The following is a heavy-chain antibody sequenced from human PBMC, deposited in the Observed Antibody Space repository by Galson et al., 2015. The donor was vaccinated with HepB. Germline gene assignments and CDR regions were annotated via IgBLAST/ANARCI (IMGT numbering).Heavy chain of an antibody. CDR1: GYTFTGHY. CDR2: INPNSGGT. CDR3: ARGGGTIFGVVIIHQKNWFDP. V-gene: IGHV1-2*02. J-gene: IGHJ5*02. Sequence: SVKVSCKASGYTFTGHYIHWVRQAPGQGLEWMGWINPNSGGTNYAQKFQGRVTMTRDKSISTAYMELSRLRSDDTAVYYCARGGGTIFGVVIIHQKNWFDPWGQGTLVTVSS. D-gene: IGHD3-3*01.